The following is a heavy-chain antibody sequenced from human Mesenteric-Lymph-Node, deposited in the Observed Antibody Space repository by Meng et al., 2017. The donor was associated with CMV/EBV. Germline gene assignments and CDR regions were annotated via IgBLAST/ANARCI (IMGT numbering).Heavy chain of an antibody. Sequence: GESLKISCIASGFTFSSYAMHWVRQAPGKGLEWVAVISYDGSNKYYADSVKGRFTISRDNSKNTLYLQMNSLRAEDTAVYYCARDSYYYGSGSYSPYYYYYGMDVWGQGTTVTVSS. CDR1: GFTFSSYA. CDR3: ARDSYYYGSGSYSPYYYYYGMDV. J-gene: IGHJ6*02. CDR2: ISYDGSNK. V-gene: IGHV3-30-3*01. D-gene: IGHD3-10*01.